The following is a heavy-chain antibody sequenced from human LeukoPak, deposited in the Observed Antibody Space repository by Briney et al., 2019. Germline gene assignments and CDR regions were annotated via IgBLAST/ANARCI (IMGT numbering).Heavy chain of an antibody. CDR2: IYSGGDT. V-gene: IGHV3-53*01. J-gene: IGHJ4*02. CDR1: GGSFSGYY. Sequence: LSLTCAVYGGSFSGYYWSWVRQAPGKGLEWVSVIYSGGDTYSADSVKGRFTISRDNSKNTVYLQMNSLRAEDTAVYYCAREGGGDYGDYLRYWGQGTLVTVSS. D-gene: IGHD4-17*01. CDR3: AREGGGDYGDYLRY.